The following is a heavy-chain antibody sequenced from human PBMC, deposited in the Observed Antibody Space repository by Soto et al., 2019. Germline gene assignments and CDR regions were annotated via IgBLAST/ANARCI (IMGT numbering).Heavy chain of an antibody. D-gene: IGHD4-4*01. CDR3: AGGPTVTNYYYYYYMDV. Sequence: GGSLRLSCAASGFTFSSYAMSWVRQAPGKGLEWVSAISGSGGSTYYADSVKGRFTISRDNSKNTLYLQMNSLRAEDTAVYYCAGGPTVTNYYYYYYMDVWGKGTTVIVSS. CDR1: GFTFSSYA. V-gene: IGHV3-23*01. J-gene: IGHJ6*03. CDR2: ISGSGGST.